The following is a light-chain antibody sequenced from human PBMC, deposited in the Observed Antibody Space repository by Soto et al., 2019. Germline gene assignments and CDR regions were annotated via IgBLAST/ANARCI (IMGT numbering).Light chain of an antibody. CDR2: GAS. Sequence: EIVLTQSPATLSLSPGERATLYCRASQSVSSKLAWYQQKPGQAPRFLIYGASIRATGIPDRFSGSGSGTDFTLTISRLEPEDFAVYYCQQYGSSPLTFGGGTKVDIK. CDR1: QSVSSK. J-gene: IGKJ4*01. V-gene: IGKV3-20*01. CDR3: QQYGSSPLT.